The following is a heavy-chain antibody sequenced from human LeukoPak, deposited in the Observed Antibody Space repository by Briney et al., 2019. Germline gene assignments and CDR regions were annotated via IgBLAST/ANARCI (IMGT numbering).Heavy chain of an antibody. D-gene: IGHD2-2*01. Sequence: SVKVSCKASGGTFSSYAISWVRQAPGQGLEWIGGIIPIFGTANYAQKFQGRVTITADESTSTAYMELSSLRSEDTAVYYCARGPVVPAANLWFDPWGQGTLVTVSS. CDR2: IIPIFGTA. V-gene: IGHV1-69*13. CDR1: GGTFSSYA. J-gene: IGHJ5*02. CDR3: ARGPVVPAANLWFDP.